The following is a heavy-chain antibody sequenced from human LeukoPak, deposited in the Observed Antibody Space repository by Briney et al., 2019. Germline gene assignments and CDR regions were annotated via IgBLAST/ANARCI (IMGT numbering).Heavy chain of an antibody. Sequence: RGSPRLSCVVSGFPFTNNPMNWVRQAPGKGLEWVSYISNDITTTYYAESVKGRFTISRDNARNSLYLQMNSLRVEDTAVYYCARDGGKSYEIDYWGQGTLVT. J-gene: IGHJ4*02. CDR1: GFPFTNNP. D-gene: IGHD5-18*01. CDR2: ISNDITTT. CDR3: ARDGGKSYEIDY. V-gene: IGHV3-48*01.